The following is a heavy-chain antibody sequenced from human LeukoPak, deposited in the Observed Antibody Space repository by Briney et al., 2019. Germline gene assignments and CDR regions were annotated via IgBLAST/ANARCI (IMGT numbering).Heavy chain of an antibody. Sequence: PGGSLRLSCAASAFSLNTYAIHWVRQAPGKGLEWVAVISDDGSNKNYADSVKGRFTISRDNSKNTLYLQMNSLRAEDTAVYYCARGGTNYGEYYYYYMDVWGKGTTVTVSS. D-gene: IGHD5-18*01. CDR2: ISDDGSNK. CDR3: ARGGTNYGEYYYYYMDV. CDR1: AFSLNTYA. V-gene: IGHV3-30-3*01. J-gene: IGHJ6*03.